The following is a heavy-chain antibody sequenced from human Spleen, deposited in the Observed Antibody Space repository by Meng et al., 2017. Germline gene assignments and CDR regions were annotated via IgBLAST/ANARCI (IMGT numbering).Heavy chain of an antibody. V-gene: IGHV3-74*01. J-gene: IGHJ5*01. D-gene: IGHD2-21*01. Sequence: EVQMVESGGGLVQPGGSLRLSCVASGFTISTYWLHWVRQAPGKGLVWVSRTSRDGSDTVYADSVKGRFTMSRDNAKNTLYLQMNSLRAEDTAVYYCVRDFGGNSDSWGQGTLVTVSS. CDR2: TSRDGSDT. CDR3: VRDFGGNSDS. CDR1: GFTISTYW.